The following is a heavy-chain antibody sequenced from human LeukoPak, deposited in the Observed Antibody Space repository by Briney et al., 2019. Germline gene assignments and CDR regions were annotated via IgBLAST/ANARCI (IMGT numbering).Heavy chain of an antibody. CDR3: AKDADSSGSYWFDY. J-gene: IGHJ4*02. V-gene: IGHV3-23*01. CDR1: GFTFSRYE. CDR2: ISGSGGST. Sequence: GGSLRLSCAASGFTFSRYEMNWVRQAPGKGLEWVSAISGSGGSTYYADSVKGRFTISRDNSKNTLYLQMNSLRAEDTAVYYCAKDADSSGSYWFDYWGQGALVTVSS. D-gene: IGHD6-19*01.